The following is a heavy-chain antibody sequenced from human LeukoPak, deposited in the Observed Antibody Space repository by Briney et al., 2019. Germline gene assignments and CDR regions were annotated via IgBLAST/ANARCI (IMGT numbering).Heavy chain of an antibody. V-gene: IGHV3-9*01. CDR1: GFTFDDYA. CDR3: ARSAARYFDY. D-gene: IGHD6-6*01. J-gene: IGHJ4*02. Sequence: GGSLRLSCAASGFTFDDYAMHWVRQAPGKGLEWVSGISWNSGSIGYADSVKGRFTISRDNSKNTLYLQMNSLRAEDTAVYYCARSAARYFDYWGQGTLVTVSS. CDR2: ISWNSGSI.